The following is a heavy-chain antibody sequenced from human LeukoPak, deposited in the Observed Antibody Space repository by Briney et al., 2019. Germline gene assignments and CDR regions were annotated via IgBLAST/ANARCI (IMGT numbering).Heavy chain of an antibody. D-gene: IGHD6-13*01. CDR2: ISASGSAT. Sequence: GGSLRLSCAASGFTVSSNYMSWVRQAPGKGLEWVAAISASGSATSYADSVRGRFTISRDNSKSTTYLQMNSLRAEDTAVYHCAKQYSSSWHYFDYWGQGTLVTVSS. CDR1: GFTVSSNY. CDR3: AKQYSSSWHYFDY. J-gene: IGHJ4*02. V-gene: IGHV3-23*01.